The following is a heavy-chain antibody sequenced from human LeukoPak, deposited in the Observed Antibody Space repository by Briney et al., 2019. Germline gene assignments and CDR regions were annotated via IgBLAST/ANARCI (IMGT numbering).Heavy chain of an antibody. V-gene: IGHV4-38-2*02. CDR2: IYHSGST. CDR1: GYSLSSGYF. CDR3: ARDTNYDSRGDAIFDY. D-gene: IGHD3-22*01. Sequence: SQTLSLTCAFSGYSLSSGYFWGWIRPPPGEGLEGIGTIYHSGSTYYNPSVKSRVTISVDKCKNPFSLMLSSVTAADTAVYYCARDTNYDSRGDAIFDYWGQGTLVTVSS. J-gene: IGHJ4*02.